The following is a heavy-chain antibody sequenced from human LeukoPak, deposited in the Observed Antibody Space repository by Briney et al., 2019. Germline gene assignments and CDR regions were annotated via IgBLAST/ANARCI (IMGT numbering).Heavy chain of an antibody. CDR2: ISGSGGSA. D-gene: IGHD2-2*01. Sequence: GGSLRPSCAASRFTFSNFAMSWVRQAPGKGLEWVSAISGSGGSAYYADSVKGRFTISRDNSKNALFLQMNSLRAEDTAVYYCAKSGPYCSSTSCNYFDYWGQGTLVTVSS. CDR1: RFTFSNFA. V-gene: IGHV3-23*01. J-gene: IGHJ4*02. CDR3: AKSGPYCSSTSCNYFDY.